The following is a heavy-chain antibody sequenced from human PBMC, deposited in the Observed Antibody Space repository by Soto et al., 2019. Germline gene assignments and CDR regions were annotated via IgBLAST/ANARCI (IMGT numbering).Heavy chain of an antibody. CDR2: TKSDGSGT. J-gene: IGHJ6*04. Sequence: EVQLVESGGGLLQPGGSLTLSCTASGFTFSNYWMHWVRQAPGKGLVWVSRTKSDGSGTSYTDSVKGRFTISTENAYNTLYLQMSNLRAEDTAVYYCAIGGFDYGPGRLDVWGKGTTVIVSS. D-gene: IGHD3-10*01. CDR1: GFTFSNYW. V-gene: IGHV3-74*01. CDR3: AIGGFDYGPGRLDV.